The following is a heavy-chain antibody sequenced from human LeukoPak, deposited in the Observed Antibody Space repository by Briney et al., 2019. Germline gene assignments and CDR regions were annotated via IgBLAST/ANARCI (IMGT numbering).Heavy chain of an antibody. CDR2: IYSGGST. J-gene: IGHJ4*02. Sequence: GGSLRLSCAASGFTVSSNYMSWVRQAPGKGLEWVSVIYSGGSTYYADSVKGRFTISRDNSKNTLYLQMNSLRAEDTAVYYCARQPSIAVAGEDYWGQGTLVTVSS. CDR1: GFTVSSNY. CDR3: ARQPSIAVAGEDY. V-gene: IGHV3-53*01. D-gene: IGHD6-19*01.